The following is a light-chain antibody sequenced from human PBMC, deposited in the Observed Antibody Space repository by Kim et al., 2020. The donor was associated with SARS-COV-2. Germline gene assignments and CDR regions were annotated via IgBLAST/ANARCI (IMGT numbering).Light chain of an antibody. CDR1: QSVNNH. V-gene: IGKV3-15*01. CDR2: GAS. CDR3: QHYHDWPRT. J-gene: IGKJ1*01. Sequence: EIVMTQSPVTLSVSPGEGATLSCRASQSVNNHLAWYQQKPGQTPRLLIYGASTRATGIPARFSGSGSGTDFALSISSLQSEDVAIYYCQHYHDWPRTFGQGTKVDIK.